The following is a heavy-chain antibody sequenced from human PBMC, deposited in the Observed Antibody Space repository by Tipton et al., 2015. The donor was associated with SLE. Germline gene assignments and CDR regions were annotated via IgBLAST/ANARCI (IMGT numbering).Heavy chain of an antibody. V-gene: IGHV4-39*07. CDR2: IYYSGST. Sequence: TLSLTCTVSGGSISSSCYYWGWLRQPPGKGLEWIGSIYYSGSTYYNPTLKSRVTISVDTSKNQFSLKLSSVTAADTAVYSCAGWTGKAFDIWGQGTMVTVSS. D-gene: IGHD1-14*01. CDR3: AGWTGKAFDI. J-gene: IGHJ3*02. CDR1: GGSISSSCYY.